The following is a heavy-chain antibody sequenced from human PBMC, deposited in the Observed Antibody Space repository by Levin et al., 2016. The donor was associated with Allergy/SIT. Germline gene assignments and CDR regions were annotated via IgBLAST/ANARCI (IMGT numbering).Heavy chain of an antibody. D-gene: IGHD3-22*01. CDR2: ISSSGSTI. V-gene: IGHV3-11*01. J-gene: IGHJ4*02. CDR3: ARRGYYDSSGYPDY. Sequence: WIRQPPGKGLEWVSYISSSGSTIYYADSVKGRFTISRDNAKNSLYLQMNSLRAEDTAVYYCARRGYYDSSGYPDYWGQGTLVTVSS.